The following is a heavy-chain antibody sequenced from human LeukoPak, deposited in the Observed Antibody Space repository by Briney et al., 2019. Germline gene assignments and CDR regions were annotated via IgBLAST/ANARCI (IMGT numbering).Heavy chain of an antibody. CDR3: ARVWDRKWELLRRLGAFDI. D-gene: IGHD1-26*01. J-gene: IGHJ3*02. V-gene: IGHV1-69*01. CDR2: IIPIFGTA. CDR1: GGTFSSYA. Sequence: SVKVSCKASGGTFSSYAISWVRQAPGQGLEWMGGIIPIFGTANYAQKFQGRVTITADESTSTAYMELSSLRSEDTAVYYCARVWDRKWELLRRLGAFDIWGQGTMVTVSS.